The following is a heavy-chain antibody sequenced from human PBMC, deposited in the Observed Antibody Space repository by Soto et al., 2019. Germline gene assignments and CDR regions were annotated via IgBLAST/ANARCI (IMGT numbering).Heavy chain of an antibody. Sequence: QVQLVQSGAEVKKPGSSVKVSCKASGGTFSSYTISWVRQAPGQGLEWMGRSIPILGIANYAQKFQGRVTITADKSTSTAYMELSSLRSEDTAVYYCARDLNGDYGNNWFDPWGQGTLVTVSS. CDR1: GGTFSSYT. D-gene: IGHD4-17*01. CDR2: SIPILGIA. V-gene: IGHV1-69*08. J-gene: IGHJ5*02. CDR3: ARDLNGDYGNNWFDP.